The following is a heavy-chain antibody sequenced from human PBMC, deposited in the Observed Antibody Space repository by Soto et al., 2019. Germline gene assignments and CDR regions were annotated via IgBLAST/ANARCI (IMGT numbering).Heavy chain of an antibody. CDR3: ASHSLSTTYYYDSSGYARRSEYFQH. V-gene: IGHV4-39*01. Sequence: QLQLQESGPGLVKPSETLSLTCTVSGGSISSSSYYWGWIRQPPGKGLEWIGSIYYSGSTYYNPSLKSRVTISVDTSKNQCSLKLSSVTAADTAVYYCASHSLSTTYYYDSSGYARRSEYFQHWGQGTLVTVSS. CDR1: GGSISSSSYY. J-gene: IGHJ1*01. D-gene: IGHD3-22*01. CDR2: IYYSGST.